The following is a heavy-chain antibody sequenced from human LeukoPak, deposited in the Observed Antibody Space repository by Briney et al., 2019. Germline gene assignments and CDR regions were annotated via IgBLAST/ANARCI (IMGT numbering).Heavy chain of an antibody. Sequence: QPGGSLRLSCAASGFTFRSYEMNWVRQAPGKGLEWVSYISSSGSTIYYADSVKGRFTISRDNAKNSLYLQMNSLRAEDTAVYYCAGNVVVLAATRGYYYGMDVWGQGTTVTVSS. CDR2: ISSSGSTI. J-gene: IGHJ6*02. CDR3: AGNVVVLAATRGYYYGMDV. D-gene: IGHD2-15*01. V-gene: IGHV3-48*03. CDR1: GFTFRSYE.